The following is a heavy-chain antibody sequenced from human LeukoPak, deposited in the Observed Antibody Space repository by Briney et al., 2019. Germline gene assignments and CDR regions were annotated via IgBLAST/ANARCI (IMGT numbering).Heavy chain of an antibody. CDR2: INPNSGGT. CDR1: GYTFTDYN. J-gene: IGHJ4*02. D-gene: IGHD3-10*01. V-gene: IGHV1-2*02. Sequence: ASVKVSCKTSGYTFTDYNVHWVRQAPGQGLEWMGWINPNSGGTNYIQKFQGRVTMTRDTSISTAYMELSRLRSDDTAVYYCARGRSGDFFDYWGQGTLVTVSS. CDR3: ARGRSGDFFDY.